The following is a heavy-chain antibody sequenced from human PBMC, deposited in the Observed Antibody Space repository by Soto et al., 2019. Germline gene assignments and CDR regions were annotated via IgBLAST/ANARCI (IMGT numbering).Heavy chain of an antibody. CDR1: GGTFSSYA. D-gene: IGHD3-3*01. J-gene: IGHJ6*02. V-gene: IGHV1-69*06. CDR3: ARGRDFWSGPYYYYGMDV. CDR2: IIPIFGTA. Sequence: SVKVSCKASGGTFSSYAISWVRQAPGQGLEWMGGIIPIFGTANYAQKFQGRVTITADKSTSTAYMELSSLRSEDTAVYYCARGRDFWSGPYYYYGMDVWGQGATVTVSS.